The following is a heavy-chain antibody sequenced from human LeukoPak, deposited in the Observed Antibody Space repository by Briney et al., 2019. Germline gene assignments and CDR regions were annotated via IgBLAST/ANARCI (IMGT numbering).Heavy chain of an antibody. Sequence: SVKVSCKASGGTFSSYAISWVRQAPGQGLEWMGGIIPIFGTANYAQKFQGRVTITTDESTSTAYMELSSLRSEDTAVYYCARDLLEVGATYYWGQGTLVTVSS. CDR1: GGTFSSYA. V-gene: IGHV1-69*05. J-gene: IGHJ4*02. CDR2: IIPIFGTA. D-gene: IGHD1-26*01. CDR3: ARDLLEVGATYY.